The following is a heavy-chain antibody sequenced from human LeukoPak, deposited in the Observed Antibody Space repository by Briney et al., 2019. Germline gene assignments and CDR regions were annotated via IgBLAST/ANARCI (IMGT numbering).Heavy chain of an antibody. CDR3: ARAGYCSGGSCYDFDY. Sequence: GGSLRLSCAASGFTFSSYEMNWVRQAPGKGLEWVSYISSSGSTIYYADSVKGRFTISRDNAKNSLYLQMNSLRAEDTAVYYCARAGYCSGGSCYDFDYRGQGTLVTVSS. CDR1: GFTFSSYE. CDR2: ISSSGSTI. J-gene: IGHJ4*02. V-gene: IGHV3-48*03. D-gene: IGHD2-15*01.